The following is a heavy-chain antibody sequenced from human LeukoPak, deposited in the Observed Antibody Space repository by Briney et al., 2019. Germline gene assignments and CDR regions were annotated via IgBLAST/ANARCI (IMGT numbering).Heavy chain of an antibody. CDR2: ISWDGGST. CDR1: GFTFDDYT. V-gene: IGHV3-43*01. CDR3: AELGITMIGGV. D-gene: IGHD3-10*02. Sequence: AGGSLRLSCAASGFTFDDYTMHWVRQAPGKGLEWVSLISWDGGSTYYADSVKGRFTISRDNAKNSLYLQMNSLRAEDTAVYYCAELGITMIGGVWGKGTTVTISS. J-gene: IGHJ6*04.